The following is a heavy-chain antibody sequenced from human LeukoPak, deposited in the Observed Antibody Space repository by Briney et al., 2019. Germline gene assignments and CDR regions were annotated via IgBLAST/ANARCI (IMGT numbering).Heavy chain of an antibody. Sequence: GGSLRLSCAASGFTFSNYAMSWVRQAPGKGLEWVSIISESGGSTNYADSVKGRFTISRDNSKNTLFLQMNSLRAGDTAVYYCARRYYDTSGYYSLDYWGQGTLVTVSS. D-gene: IGHD3-22*01. V-gene: IGHV3-23*01. CDR2: ISESGGST. J-gene: IGHJ4*02. CDR3: ARRYYDTSGYYSLDY. CDR1: GFTFSNYA.